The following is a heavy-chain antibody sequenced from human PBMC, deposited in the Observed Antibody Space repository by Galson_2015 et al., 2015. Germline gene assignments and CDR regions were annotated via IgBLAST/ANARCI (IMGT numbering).Heavy chain of an antibody. J-gene: IGHJ5*02. V-gene: IGHV1-69*13. CDR1: GGTFNSYA. D-gene: IGHD4-17*01. Sequence: SVKVSCKASGGTFNSYAISWVRQAPGQGLEWMGGIIPLFATTKYAQKFQGRVTITADESTSTAYLEMSSLASEDTAVYYCARDWPLRGDYTYNWSDPWGQGTLVTVSS. CDR2: IIPLFATT. CDR3: ARDWPLRGDYTYNWSDP.